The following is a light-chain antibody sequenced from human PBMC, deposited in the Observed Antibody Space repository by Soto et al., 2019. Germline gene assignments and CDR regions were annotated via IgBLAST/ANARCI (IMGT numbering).Light chain of an antibody. CDR1: QSVSSN. CDR2: GAS. V-gene: IGKV3-20*01. J-gene: IGKJ1*01. CDR3: QKYGTSVWK. Sequence: EIVMPPSPATLSLSPGERATLSCRASQSVSSNLAWYQQKPGQAPRLLIYGASSSATGITDIFSGSGAGTDFTLTISRLEPEDFAVYYCQKYGTSVWKFGQGTKVDIK.